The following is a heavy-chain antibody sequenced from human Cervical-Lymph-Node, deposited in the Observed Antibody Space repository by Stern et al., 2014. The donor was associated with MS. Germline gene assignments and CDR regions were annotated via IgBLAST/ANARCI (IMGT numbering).Heavy chain of an antibody. CDR1: GFSLSTSAMR. V-gene: IGHV2-70*04. CDR3: ARDTGWYIFDY. CDR2: IDWDDDK. Sequence: ESGPALVKPTQTLTLTCTFSGFSLSTSAMRVSWIRQPPGKALEWLARIDWDDDKFYNTSLETRLSISKDTSKNQVVLTMTNMDPVDTATYYCARDTGWYIFDYWGQGTLVTVSS. J-gene: IGHJ4*02. D-gene: IGHD6-19*01.